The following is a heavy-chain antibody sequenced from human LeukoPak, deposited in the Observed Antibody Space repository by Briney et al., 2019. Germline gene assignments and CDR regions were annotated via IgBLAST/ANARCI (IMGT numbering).Heavy chain of an antibody. CDR1: GFTFSSYS. V-gene: IGHV3-9*01. CDR2: ISWNSGNI. CDR3: TKATGYNWNDKDAFDV. Sequence: PGGSLRLSCAASGFTFSSYSMNWVRQAPGKGLEWVAGISWNSGNIAYADSVKGRFSISRDNAENSVYLQMDGLVSEDTALYYCTKATGYNWNDKDAFDVWGQGAMVTVSS. J-gene: IGHJ3*01. D-gene: IGHD1-1*01.